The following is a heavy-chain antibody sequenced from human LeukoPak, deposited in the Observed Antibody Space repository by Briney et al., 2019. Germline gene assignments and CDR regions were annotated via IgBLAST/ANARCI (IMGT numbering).Heavy chain of an antibody. CDR3: ATAGIAARRYFDY. V-gene: IGHV4-4*02. CDR1: GGSISSSNW. Sequence: PSETLSLTCAVSGGSISSSNWWSWVRQPPGKGLEWIGEIYHSGSTNYNPSLKSRVTISVDKSKNQFSLKLSSVTAADTAVYYCATAGIAARRYFDYWGQGTLVTVSS. J-gene: IGHJ4*02. CDR2: IYHSGST. D-gene: IGHD6-6*01.